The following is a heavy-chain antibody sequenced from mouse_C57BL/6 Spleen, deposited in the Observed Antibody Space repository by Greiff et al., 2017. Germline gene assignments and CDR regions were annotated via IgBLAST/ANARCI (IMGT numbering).Heavy chain of an antibody. CDR3: ARALYDYDWGN. D-gene: IGHD2-4*01. CDR1: GYTFTSYW. V-gene: IGHV1-50*01. Sequence: QVQLQQPGAELVKPGASVKLSCKASGYTFTSYWMQWVKPRPGQGLEWIGELDPSDSYTNYNQKLKGKATLTVDTPSSTAYMQLSSLTSEDSAVYYCARALYDYDWGNWGQGTTLTVSS. J-gene: IGHJ2*01. CDR2: LDPSDSYT.